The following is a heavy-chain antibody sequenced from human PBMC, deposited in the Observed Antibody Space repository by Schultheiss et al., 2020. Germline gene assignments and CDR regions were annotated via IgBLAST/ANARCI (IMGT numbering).Heavy chain of an antibody. CDR1: GYTFTSYD. CDR3: ARVLTMVRGNWRWFDP. V-gene: IGHV1-8*01. CDR2: INPNSGGT. J-gene: IGHJ5*02. D-gene: IGHD3-10*01. Sequence: ASVKVSCKASGYTFTSYDINWVRQATGQGLEWMGWINPNSGGTNYAQKFQGRVTMTEDTSTDTAYMELRSLRSDDTAVYYCARVLTMVRGNWRWFDPWPGNPGNRL.